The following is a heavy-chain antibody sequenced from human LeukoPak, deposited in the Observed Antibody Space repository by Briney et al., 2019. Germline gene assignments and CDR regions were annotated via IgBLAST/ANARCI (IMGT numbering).Heavy chain of an antibody. D-gene: IGHD3-22*01. V-gene: IGHV3-48*02. CDR3: ARDRTTMTQRYFDL. J-gene: IGHJ2*01. Sequence: QPGGSLRLSCAASGFTFGTYSMTWVRQAPGKGLEWISCISSSSSTMYYADSVRGRFTISRDNAKNSLYLQMNSLRDEDTAVYYCARDRTTMTQRYFDLWGRGTLVTVSS. CDR2: ISSSSSTM. CDR1: GFTFGTYS.